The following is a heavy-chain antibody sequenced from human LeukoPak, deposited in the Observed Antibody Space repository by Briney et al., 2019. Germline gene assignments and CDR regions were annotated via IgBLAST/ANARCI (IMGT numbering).Heavy chain of an antibody. CDR2: IKQDGSEK. CDR3: ASSLPRSRHFDY. D-gene: IGHD6-13*01. Sequence: GSLRLSCAASGFTFGNYWMHWVRQAPGKGLEWVANIKQDGSEKYYVDSVKGRFTISRDNAKNSLYLQMNSLRAEDTAVYYCASSLPRSRHFDYWGQGTLVTVSS. V-gene: IGHV3-7*01. J-gene: IGHJ4*02. CDR1: GFTFGNYW.